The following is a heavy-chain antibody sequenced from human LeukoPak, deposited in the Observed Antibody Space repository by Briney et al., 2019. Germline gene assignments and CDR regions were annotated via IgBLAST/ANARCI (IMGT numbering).Heavy chain of an antibody. CDR2: INWNGGRT. Sequence: PGGSLRLSCAASGFTFDDYGMSWVRQAPGKGLEWVSGINWNGGRTGYAESVKGRFTISRDSAKNSLYLQMNALRAEDTALYYCARAVSNSGWYGSVDYWGQGTLVTVSS. V-gene: IGHV3-20*04. D-gene: IGHD6-19*01. CDR1: GFTFDDYG. J-gene: IGHJ4*02. CDR3: ARAVSNSGWYGSVDY.